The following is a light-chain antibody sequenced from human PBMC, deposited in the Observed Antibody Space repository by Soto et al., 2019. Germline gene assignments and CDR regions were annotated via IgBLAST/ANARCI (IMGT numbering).Light chain of an antibody. CDR3: SSYIPNNSTYV. CDR1: SSDVGGYNY. Sequence: QSALTQPASVSGSPGQSITISCTGTSSDVGGYNYVSWYQHHPGKAPKRMIHDVSNRPSGVSNRFSGSKSGNTASLTISGLQAEDEADYYGSSYIPNNSTYVFAYGTKVTV. J-gene: IGLJ1*01. CDR2: DVS. V-gene: IGLV2-14*03.